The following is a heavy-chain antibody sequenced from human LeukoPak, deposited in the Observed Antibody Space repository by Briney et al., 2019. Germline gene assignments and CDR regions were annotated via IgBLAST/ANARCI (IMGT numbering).Heavy chain of an antibody. CDR2: ISWDGGST. Sequence: GGSLRLSCAASGFTFDDYAMHWVRQAPGKGLEWVSLISWDGGSTCYADSVKGRFTISRDNSKNSLYLQMNSLRAEDTALYYCAKAGHGSLYYFDSWGQGTLVTVSS. CDR1: GFTFDDYA. D-gene: IGHD1-14*01. V-gene: IGHV3-43D*04. CDR3: AKAGHGSLYYFDS. J-gene: IGHJ4*02.